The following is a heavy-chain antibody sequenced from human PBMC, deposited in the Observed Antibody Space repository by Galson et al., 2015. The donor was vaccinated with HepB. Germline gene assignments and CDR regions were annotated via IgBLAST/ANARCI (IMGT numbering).Heavy chain of an antibody. CDR3: VFLRGNDLKPLDY. D-gene: IGHD5-12*01. CDR2: ISAYDGNT. V-gene: IGHV1-18*01. Sequence: SVKVSCKASGYTFSSYSITWVRQAPGQGLEWMGWISAYDGNTEYRQNFQGRLTMTTDTSRTTAYMELRSLRSDDTAVYYCVFLRGNDLKPLDYWGQGTLVTVSS. CDR1: GYTFSSYS. J-gene: IGHJ4*02.